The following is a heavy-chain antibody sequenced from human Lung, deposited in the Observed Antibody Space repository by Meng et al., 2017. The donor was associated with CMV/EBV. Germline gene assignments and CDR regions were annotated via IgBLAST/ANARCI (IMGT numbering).Heavy chain of an antibody. J-gene: IGHJ4*02. CDR3: ARGEVPAIIDY. Sequence: RVGSGGGLVQPGGSLRLSCEASGFIVSTKYMNWVRQAPGKGLEWVSVIYSGGSTYYTDSVKGRFTISRDNSKNTLYLQMNSLRTEDTAVYYCARGEVPAIIDYWGQGILVTVSS. CDR2: IYSGGST. D-gene: IGHD2-2*01. V-gene: IGHV3-66*01. CDR1: GFIVSTKY.